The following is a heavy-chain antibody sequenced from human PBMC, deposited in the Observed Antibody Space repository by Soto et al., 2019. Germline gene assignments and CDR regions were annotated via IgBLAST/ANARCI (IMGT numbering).Heavy chain of an antibody. CDR3: AKDRLRNSSPRDAFDI. Sequence: GGSLRLSCAASGFTFSSYAMSWVRQAPGKGLEWVSAISGSGGSTYYADSVKGRFTISRDNSKNTLYLQMNSLRAEDTAVYYCAKDRLRNSSPRDAFDIWGQGTMVTVSS. J-gene: IGHJ3*02. CDR2: ISGSGGST. D-gene: IGHD6-13*01. CDR1: GFTFSSYA. V-gene: IGHV3-23*01.